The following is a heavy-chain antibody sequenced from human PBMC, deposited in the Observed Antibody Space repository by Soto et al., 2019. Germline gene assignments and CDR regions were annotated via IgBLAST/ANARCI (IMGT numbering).Heavy chain of an antibody. CDR3: ARAGGYYDILTGYYRDYYYGMDV. D-gene: IGHD3-9*01. J-gene: IGHJ6*02. CDR2: IYPGDSDT. Sequence: SGESLKISCMGSGYKVSTWHNFTSYWIAWVRQMPGEGLEWMGIIYPGDSDTRYSPSFQGQVTISADKSISTAYLQWSSLKASDTAMYYCARAGGYYDILTGYYRDYYYGMDVWGQGTTVTVSS. CDR1: GYKVSTWHNFTSYW. V-gene: IGHV5-51*01.